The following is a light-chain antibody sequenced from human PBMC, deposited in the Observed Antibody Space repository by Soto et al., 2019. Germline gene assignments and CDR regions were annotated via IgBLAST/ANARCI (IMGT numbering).Light chain of an antibody. Sequence: QSVLTQTPSVSAAPRQRVTISCSGSSSNIGNNGVSWYQQLPGKAPKLLIYYDDLLPSGVSDRFSGSKSGTSASLAIGGLQSEEEADYYCAAWDDSLNGLVFGGGTKVTVL. CDR2: YDD. CDR3: AAWDDSLNGLV. V-gene: IGLV1-36*01. J-gene: IGLJ3*02. CDR1: SSNIGNNG.